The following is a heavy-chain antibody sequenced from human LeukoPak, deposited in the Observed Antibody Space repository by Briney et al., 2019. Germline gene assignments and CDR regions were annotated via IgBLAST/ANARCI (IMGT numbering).Heavy chain of an antibody. CDR2: IRYDGSNK. CDR3: AKDSAYAYYGSGSYWDY. Sequence: GGSLRLSCAASGFTFSSYGMHWVRQAPGKGLEWVAFIRYDGSNKYYADSVKGRFTISRDNSKNTLYLQMNSLRAEDTAVYYCAKDSAYAYYGSGSYWDYWGQGTLVTVSS. D-gene: IGHD3-10*01. CDR1: GFTFSSYG. V-gene: IGHV3-30*02. J-gene: IGHJ4*02.